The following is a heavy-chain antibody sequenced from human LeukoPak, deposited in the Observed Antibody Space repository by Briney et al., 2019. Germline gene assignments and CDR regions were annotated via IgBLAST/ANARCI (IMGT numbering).Heavy chain of an antibody. CDR2: IYYSGST. CDR3: ARSLSRTHNWFDP. CDR1: GGSISSYY. Sequence: PSETLSLTCTVSGGSISSYYWSWIRQPPGKGLEWIGYIYYSGSTNYNPSLKSRVTISVDTSKNQFSLKLSSVTAADTAVYYCARSLSRTHNWFDPWGQGTLVTVSS. D-gene: IGHD2/OR15-2a*01. V-gene: IGHV4-59*08. J-gene: IGHJ5*02.